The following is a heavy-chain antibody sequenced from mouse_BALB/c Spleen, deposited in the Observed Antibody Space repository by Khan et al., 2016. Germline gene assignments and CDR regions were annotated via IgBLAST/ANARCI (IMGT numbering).Heavy chain of an antibody. Sequence: QVQLKESGAELVRPGTSVKVSCKASGYAFTNYLIEWVKQRPGQGLGWIGVINPGSGGTNYNEKFKGKATLTADKSSSTAYMQLSSLTSDDSAVYFCARGYDWYFDVWGAGTTVTVSS. V-gene: IGHV1-54*01. CDR3: ARGYDWYFDV. D-gene: IGHD2-14*01. CDR1: GYAFTNYL. CDR2: INPGSGGT. J-gene: IGHJ1*01.